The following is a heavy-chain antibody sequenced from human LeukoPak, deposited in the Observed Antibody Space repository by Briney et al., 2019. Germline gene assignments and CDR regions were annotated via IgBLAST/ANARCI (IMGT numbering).Heavy chain of an antibody. CDR2: ISYDGSNK. V-gene: IGHV3-30*18. D-gene: IGHD6-13*01. J-gene: IGHJ4*02. CDR1: GFTFSSYG. CDR3: AKEGQQLVGYYFDY. Sequence: GGSLRLSCAASGFTFSSYGMHWVRQAPGKGLEGVAVISYDGSNKYYADSVKGRFTISRDNSKNTLYLQMNSLRAEDTAVYYCAKEGQQLVGYYFDYWGQGTLVTVSS.